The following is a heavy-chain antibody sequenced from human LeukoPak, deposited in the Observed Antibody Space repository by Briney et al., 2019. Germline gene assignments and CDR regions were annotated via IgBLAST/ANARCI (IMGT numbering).Heavy chain of an antibody. CDR2: INHSGST. CDR1: GGSFSGYS. V-gene: IGHV4-34*01. D-gene: IGHD4-17*01. Sequence: PSETLSLTCAVYGGSFSGYSWSWTRQPPGKGLEWIGEINHSGSTNYNPSLKSRVTISVDTSKNQFSLKLSSVTAADTAVYYCARAVTPVTTPNYFDYWGQGTLVTVSS. J-gene: IGHJ4*02. CDR3: ARAVTPVTTPNYFDY.